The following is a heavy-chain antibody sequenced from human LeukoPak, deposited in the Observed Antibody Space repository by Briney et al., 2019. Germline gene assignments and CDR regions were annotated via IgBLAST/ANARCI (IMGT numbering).Heavy chain of an antibody. CDR3: AREGYYYDNSGYYPSSSYYYYYGMDV. CDR2: IYPSGST. J-gene: IGHJ6*02. D-gene: IGHD3-22*01. V-gene: IGHV4-61*02. Sequence: PSETLSLTCTVSGGSVSSGSYYWSWIRQPAGKGLEWIGRIYPSGSTNYNPSLKSRVTISVDTSKNQFSLKLSSVTAADTAVYYCAREGYYYDNSGYYPSSSYYYYYGMDVWGQGTTVTVSS. CDR1: GGSVSSGSYY.